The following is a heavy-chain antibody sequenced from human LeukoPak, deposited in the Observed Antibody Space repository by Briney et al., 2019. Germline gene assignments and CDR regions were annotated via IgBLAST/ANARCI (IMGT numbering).Heavy chain of an antibody. J-gene: IGHJ4*02. Sequence: GGSLRLSCGASGFTFSTHAMAWVRRAPGKGLDWVSAISGDGDTTYYADSVKGRFTISRDNSKNTVYLQMNSLRAEDTAVYYCANQSPGWGRGTLVTVSS. V-gene: IGHV3-23*01. CDR2: ISGDGDTT. CDR1: GFTFSTHA. CDR3: ANQSPG.